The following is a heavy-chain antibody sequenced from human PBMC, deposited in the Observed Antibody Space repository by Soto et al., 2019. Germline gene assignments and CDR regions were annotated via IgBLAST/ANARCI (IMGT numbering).Heavy chain of an antibody. CDR3: ARHGVPVVPAAAKRIQLITYYYYYMDV. Sequence: PSDTRSPSYAPPAFSISPYYWSSCRQPPWKRLERNRNNYDSGSTNYNPSLKSRVTISVDTSKNQFSLKLSSVTAADTAVYYCARHGVPVVPAAAKRIQLITYYYYYMDVWGKGTTVTVSS. CDR1: AFSISPYY. J-gene: IGHJ6*03. D-gene: IGHD2-2*01. CDR2: NYDSGST. V-gene: IGHV4-59*08.